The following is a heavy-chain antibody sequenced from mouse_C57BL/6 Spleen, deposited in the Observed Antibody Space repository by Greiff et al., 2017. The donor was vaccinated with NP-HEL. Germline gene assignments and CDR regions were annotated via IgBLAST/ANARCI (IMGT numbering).Heavy chain of an antibody. D-gene: IGHD4-1*01. CDR2: LSDGGSYT. CDR1: GFTFSSYA. Sequence: EVQGVESGGGLVKPGGSLKLSCAASGFTFSSYAMSWVRQTPEKRLEWVATLSDGGSYTYYPDNVKGRFTISRDNAKNNLYLQMSHLKSEDTAMYYCARESLTAGYLDYWGQGTTLTVSS. J-gene: IGHJ2*01. V-gene: IGHV5-4*01. CDR3: ARESLTAGYLDY.